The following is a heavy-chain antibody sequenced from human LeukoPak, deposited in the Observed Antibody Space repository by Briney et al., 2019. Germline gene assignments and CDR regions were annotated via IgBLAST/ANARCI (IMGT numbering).Heavy chain of an antibody. Sequence: GGSLRLSCAASGFTFSNAWMSWVRQAPGKGLEWVARIKSKTDGGTTDYAAPGKGRFTISRDDSKNTLYLQMNSLKTEDTAVYYCTRDRWGGGYTSRGMDVWGKGTTVTISS. CDR2: IKSKTDGGTT. CDR3: TRDRWGGGYTSRGMDV. CDR1: GFTFSNAW. D-gene: IGHD5-12*01. J-gene: IGHJ6*04. V-gene: IGHV3-15*01.